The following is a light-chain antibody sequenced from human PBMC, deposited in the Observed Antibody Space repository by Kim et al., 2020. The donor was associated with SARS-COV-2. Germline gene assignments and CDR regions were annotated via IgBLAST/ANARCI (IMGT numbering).Light chain of an antibody. V-gene: IGLV3-1*01. J-gene: IGLJ3*02. CDR3: QTWDGITAV. Sequence: SYELTQPPSVSVSPGKTASITCAGNGMGNKSVRWYHQKPGQSPLLIIYQDSRRPSGIPDRFSGSNSGNTATLTISTTQALDEADYYCQTWDGITAVFGGG. CDR1: GMGNKS. CDR2: QDS.